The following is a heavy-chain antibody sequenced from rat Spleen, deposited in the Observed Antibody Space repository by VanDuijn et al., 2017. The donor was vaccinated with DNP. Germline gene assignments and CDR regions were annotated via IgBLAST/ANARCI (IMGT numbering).Heavy chain of an antibody. V-gene: IGHV5-7*01. Sequence: EVKLVESGGGLVQPGRSLKLSCAAAGVTFSDFNMAWVRQVPKKGLEWVATILYDGSVTYYGDSVKGRFTISRENAKRTLYLQMDGLRSEDTATYYCATPAHYGYKGDYWGQGVLVTVSS. J-gene: IGHJ2*01. D-gene: IGHD1-6*01. CDR3: ATPAHYGYKGDY. CDR2: ILYDGSVT. CDR1: GVTFSDFN.